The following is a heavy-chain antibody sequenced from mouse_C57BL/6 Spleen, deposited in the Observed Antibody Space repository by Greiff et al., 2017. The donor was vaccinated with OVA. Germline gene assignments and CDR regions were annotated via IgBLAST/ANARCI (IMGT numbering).Heavy chain of an antibody. D-gene: IGHD4-1*01. CDR2: IYPGSGNT. CDR1: GYSFTSYY. CDR3: ASLTGTEVG. J-gene: IGHJ2*01. V-gene: IGHV1-66*01. Sequence: VQLQESGPELVKPGASVKISCKASGYSFTSYYIRWVKQRPGQGLEWIGWIYPGSGNTKYNEKFKGKATLTADASSSTAYMQLSSLTAEDSAVYYCASLTGTEVGWGQGTTLTVSS.